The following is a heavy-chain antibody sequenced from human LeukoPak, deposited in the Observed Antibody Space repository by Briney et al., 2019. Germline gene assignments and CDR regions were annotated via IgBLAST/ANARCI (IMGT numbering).Heavy chain of an antibody. CDR1: GFTFSSYA. CDR2: ISYDGSNK. V-gene: IGHV3-30*04. CDR3: RRYFDY. J-gene: IGHJ4*02. Sequence: GSLRLSCAAAGFTFSSYAMHWVRQAPGEGLEGVAVISYDGSNKYYADSVKGRFTISRDNSKNTLYLQMNSLRAEDTAVYYCRRYFDYWGQGTLVTVSS.